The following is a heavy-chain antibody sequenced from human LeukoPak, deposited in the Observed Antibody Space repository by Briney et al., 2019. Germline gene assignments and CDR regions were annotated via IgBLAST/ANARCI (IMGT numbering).Heavy chain of an antibody. CDR2: IYYSGST. J-gene: IGHJ4*02. Sequence: NPSETLSLTCTVSGGSISSGGYYWRWIRQHPGKGLEWIGYIYYSGSTYYNPSLKSRLTISVYTSKNQFSLKLSSVTAADTAVYYCARPRSGSSGLDCDYWGQGTLVTVSS. V-gene: IGHV4-31*03. CDR3: ARPRSGSSGLDCDY. CDR1: GGSISSGGYY. D-gene: IGHD3-10*01.